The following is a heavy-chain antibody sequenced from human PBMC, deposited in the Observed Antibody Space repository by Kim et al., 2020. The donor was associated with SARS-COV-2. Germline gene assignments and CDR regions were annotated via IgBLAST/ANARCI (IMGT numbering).Heavy chain of an antibody. J-gene: IGHJ5*02. V-gene: IGHV4-39*01. Sequence: SETLSLTCSVSGGSFTSSSFYWAWIRQPPGMGLEWIGSMYYSANTYYNPSLESRVTMSVDTSKNTFSLNLTSVTAADAGVYYCARHGGECSRETCSSHWFDPWGQGTLVTVSS. D-gene: IGHD2-15*01. CDR2: MYYSANT. CDR3: ARHGGECSRETCSSHWFDP. CDR1: GGSFTSSSFY.